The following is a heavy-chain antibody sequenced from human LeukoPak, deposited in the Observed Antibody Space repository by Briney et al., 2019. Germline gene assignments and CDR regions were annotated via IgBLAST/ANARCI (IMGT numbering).Heavy chain of an antibody. CDR2: IIPILGIA. V-gene: IGHV1-69*04. D-gene: IGHD1-26*01. CDR1: GGTFSSYA. J-gene: IGHJ4*02. CDR3: AVDSGSYYYYFDY. Sequence: SVKVSCKASGGTFSSYAISWVRQAPGQGLEWMGRIIPILGIANYAQKFQGRVTITADKSTSTACMELSSLRSEDTAVYYCAVDSGSYYYYFDYWGQGTLVTVSS.